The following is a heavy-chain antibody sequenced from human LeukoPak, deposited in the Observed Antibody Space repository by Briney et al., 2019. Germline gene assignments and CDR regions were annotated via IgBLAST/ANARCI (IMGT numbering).Heavy chain of an antibody. CDR3: ARTRTRGYCSGGSCYESRDI. J-gene: IGHJ3*02. D-gene: IGHD2-15*01. V-gene: IGHV3-48*03. Sequence: GGSLRLSCAASGFTFSSYEMNWVRQAPGKGLEWVSYISSSGSTIYYADSVKGRFTISRDNSKNTLYLQMNSLRAEDTAVYYCARTRTRGYCSGGSCYESRDIWGQGTMVTVSS. CDR2: ISSSGSTI. CDR1: GFTFSSYE.